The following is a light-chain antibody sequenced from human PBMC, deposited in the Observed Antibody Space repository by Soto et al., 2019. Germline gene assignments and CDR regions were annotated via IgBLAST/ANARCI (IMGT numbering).Light chain of an antibody. CDR3: AAWGDSLV. J-gene: IGLJ2*01. V-gene: IGLV1-40*01. CDR1: SSNFGAGYD. CDR2: ANS. Sequence: QSVLTQPPSVSGAPGQRITISCTGSSSNFGAGYDVHWYQQLPGTAPKLLIYANSNRPSGVPDRFTGSKSGTSASLAISGLRSEDEAVYYCAAWGDSLVFGGGTKLTVL.